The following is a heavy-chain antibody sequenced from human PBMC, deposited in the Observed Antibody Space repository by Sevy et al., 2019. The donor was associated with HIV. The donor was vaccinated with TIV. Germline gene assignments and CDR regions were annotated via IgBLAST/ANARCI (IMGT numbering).Heavy chain of an antibody. V-gene: IGHV3-21*01. Sequence: GGSLRLSCVASRFTFSSDSMNWVRQAPGKGLEWVSSISSSSSYIYYADSVKGRFSISRDNAKKSLYLQMNSLRVEDTAVYSCARDRDGSGSSGGYGMDVWGQGTTVTVSS. J-gene: IGHJ6*02. CDR2: ISSSSSYI. CDR1: RFTFSSDS. CDR3: ARDRDGSGSSGGYGMDV. D-gene: IGHD3-10*01.